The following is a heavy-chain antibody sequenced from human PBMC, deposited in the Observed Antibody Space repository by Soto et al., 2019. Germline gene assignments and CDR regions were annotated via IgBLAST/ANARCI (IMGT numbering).Heavy chain of an antibody. V-gene: IGHV3-64*01. CDR3: ARNYGGNSYAIDV. CDR1: GFTFSSYA. J-gene: IGHJ3*01. CDR2: ISSNGGST. D-gene: IGHD2-21*02. Sequence: PGGSLRLSCAAAGFTFSSYARHWVRQAPGKGLEYVSAISSNGGSTYYANSVKGRFTISRDNSKNTLYLQMGSLRAEDMAVYYCARNYGGNSYAIDVWGQGTMVTVSS.